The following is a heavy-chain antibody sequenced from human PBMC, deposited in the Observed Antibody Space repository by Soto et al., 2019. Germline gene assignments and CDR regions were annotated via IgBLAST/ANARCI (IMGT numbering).Heavy chain of an antibody. J-gene: IGHJ4*02. CDR3: AGDSNGYDSYFDY. D-gene: IGHD5-12*01. Sequence: QVQLQESGPGLVKPSGTLSLTCAVSGGSISSSNWWSWVRQPPGEGMEWIGESYNSGSTNYNPSLKSRVTISVDKSKSQFSLKLSSVTAADTAVYYCAGDSNGYDSYFDYWGQGTLVTVSS. CDR1: GGSISSSNW. CDR2: SYNSGST. V-gene: IGHV4-4*02.